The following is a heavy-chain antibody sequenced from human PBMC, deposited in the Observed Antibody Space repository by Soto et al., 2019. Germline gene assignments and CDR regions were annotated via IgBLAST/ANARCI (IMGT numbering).Heavy chain of an antibody. D-gene: IGHD3-22*01. V-gene: IGHV3-33*01. CDR3: ARVAAPHYYDSSGYYYDY. CDR1: GFTFSSYG. J-gene: IGHJ4*02. Sequence: QVQLVESGGGVVQPGWSLRLSCAASGFTFSSYGMHWVRQASGKGLEWVAVIWYDGSNKYYADSVKGRFTISRDNSKNTLYLQMNSLRAEDTAVYYCARVAAPHYYDSSGYYYDYWGQGTLVTVSS. CDR2: IWYDGSNK.